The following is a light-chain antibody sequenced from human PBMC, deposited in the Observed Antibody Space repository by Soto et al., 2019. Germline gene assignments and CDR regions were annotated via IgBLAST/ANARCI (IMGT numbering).Light chain of an antibody. V-gene: IGKV1-5*03. Sequence: DIQMTQSPSTLSASVGDRVTITCRASQSFSSWLAWYQQKPGKAPKLLIYKASSLQSGVPSRFSGSGSGTEFTLTISSLQPDDFATYYCQQYNSYPWTFGQGTKVVIK. J-gene: IGKJ1*01. CDR3: QQYNSYPWT. CDR2: KAS. CDR1: QSFSSW.